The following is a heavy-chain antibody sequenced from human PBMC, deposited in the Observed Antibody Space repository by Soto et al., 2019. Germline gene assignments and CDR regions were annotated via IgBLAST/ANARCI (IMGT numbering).Heavy chain of an antibody. CDR3: VSQRTTVLTQAYFDY. CDR1: GGSVTNSSYY. D-gene: IGHD4-17*01. CDR2: VYYRGRS. J-gene: IGHJ4*02. Sequence: SETLSLTCTVSGGSVTNSSYYWGWIRQSPGKGLEWIGSVYYRGRSSSKSSVKSRVTISVDTSKNQFSLNFNSVTASDTALYYCVSQRTTVLTQAYFDYWGPGALVTVS. V-gene: IGHV4-39*01.